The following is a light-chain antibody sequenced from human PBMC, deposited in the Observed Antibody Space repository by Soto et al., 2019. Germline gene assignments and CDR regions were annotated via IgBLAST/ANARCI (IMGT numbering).Light chain of an antibody. CDR2: KAS. CDR3: QQYSGYSRT. Sequence: DIPMTQSPSTLSASVGERVTITCRASQRINSWLAWYQQKPGKAPKLLIYKASSLETGVPSRFSGSESGTEFTLIISSLQPDDFATYYCQQYSGYSRTFGGGTKVAIK. J-gene: IGKJ4*01. CDR1: QRINSW. V-gene: IGKV1-5*03.